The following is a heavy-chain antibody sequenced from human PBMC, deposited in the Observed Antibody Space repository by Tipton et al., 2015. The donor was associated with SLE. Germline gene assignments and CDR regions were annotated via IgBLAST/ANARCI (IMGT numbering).Heavy chain of an antibody. J-gene: IGHJ4*02. CDR2: IYHSGST. D-gene: IGHD1-7*01. V-gene: IGHV4-38-2*01. CDR3: ASLWGITGTY. CDR1: GYSISSGYY. Sequence: LRLSCAVSGYSISSGYYWGWIRQPPGKGLEWIGSIYHSGSTYYNPSLKSRVTISVDTSKNQFSLKLSSVTAADTAVYYCASLWGITGTYWGQGTLVTVSS.